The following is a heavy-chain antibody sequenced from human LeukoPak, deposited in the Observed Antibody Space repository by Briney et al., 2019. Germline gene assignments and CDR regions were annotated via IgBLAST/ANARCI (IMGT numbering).Heavy chain of an antibody. J-gene: IGHJ4*02. Sequence: GGSLRLSCAASGFTFSSYAMSWVRQAPGQGLEWVSAISGSGGSTYYAASVKGRFTISRDNSKNTLYLQMNSLRAEDTAVYYCARRGDYSGNSGFDYWGQGTLVTVSS. CDR3: ARRGDYSGNSGFDY. V-gene: IGHV3-23*01. D-gene: IGHD4-23*01. CDR2: ISGSGGST. CDR1: GFTFSSYA.